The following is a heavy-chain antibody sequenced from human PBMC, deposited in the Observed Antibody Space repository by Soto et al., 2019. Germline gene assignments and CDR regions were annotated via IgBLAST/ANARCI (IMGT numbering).Heavy chain of an antibody. CDR2: INHSGSS. V-gene: IGHV4-34*01. Sequence: QVQLQQWGAGLLKPSETLSLTCAVHGGSFSGFYWTWIRQPPGKGLEWIGEINHSGSSNYNPPLKSRVTMSLGTSRNPFSLSLNSVTAAATAVYYCARMAGPWYFDLWGRGTLVTVSS. CDR3: ARMAGPWYFDL. CDR1: GGSFSGFY. J-gene: IGHJ2*01.